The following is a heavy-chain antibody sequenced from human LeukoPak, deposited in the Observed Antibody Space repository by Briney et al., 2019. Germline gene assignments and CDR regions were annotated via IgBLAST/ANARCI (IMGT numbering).Heavy chain of an antibody. Sequence: GGSLRLSCAASGFTFSSYWMSWVRQAPGKGLEWVANIKQDGSEKYYVDSVKGRFTISRDNAKNSLYLQMNSLRAEDTAVYYCARARCSSSWYWNFYYYYYGMDVWGQGTTVTVSS. J-gene: IGHJ6*02. CDR1: GFTFSSYW. CDR3: ARARCSSSWYWNFYYYYYGMDV. V-gene: IGHV3-7*01. D-gene: IGHD6-13*01. CDR2: IKQDGSEK.